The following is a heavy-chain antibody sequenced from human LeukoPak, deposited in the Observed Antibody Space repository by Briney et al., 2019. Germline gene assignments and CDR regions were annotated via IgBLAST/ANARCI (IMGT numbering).Heavy chain of an antibody. Sequence: PSETLSLTCTVSGGSISSSSYYWGWIRQPPGKGLEWIGSIYYSGSTYYSPSLKSRVTISVDTSKNQFSLKLSSVTAADTAVYYCARGEMATIKFDYWGQGTLVTVSS. D-gene: IGHD5-24*01. J-gene: IGHJ4*02. CDR1: GGSISSSSYY. V-gene: IGHV4-39*07. CDR3: ARGEMATIKFDY. CDR2: IYYSGST.